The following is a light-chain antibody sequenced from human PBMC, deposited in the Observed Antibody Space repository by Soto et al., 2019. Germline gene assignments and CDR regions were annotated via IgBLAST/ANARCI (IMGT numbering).Light chain of an antibody. Sequence: EIVLTQSPGTLSLSPGERATLSCRASQSVSSSYLAWYQQKPGQAPRLLIYDASNRATGVPGRFSGSGSGADFTLTISSLEPEDVAIYYCQQRRDWPLTFGGGTKVDIK. V-gene: IGKV3D-20*02. CDR2: DAS. J-gene: IGKJ4*01. CDR1: QSVSSSY. CDR3: QQRRDWPLT.